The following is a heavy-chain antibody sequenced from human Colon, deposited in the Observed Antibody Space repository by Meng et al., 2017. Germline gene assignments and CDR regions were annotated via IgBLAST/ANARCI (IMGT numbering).Heavy chain of an antibody. CDR1: GASISSDY. Sequence: SETLSLTCSVSGASISSDYWTWIRQPPGKGLEFIAYISDSGSPNHNPSPKSRVTLSLDTSKNQFSLNLASVTATDTAVYYCARVASVTRYIDYWGQGTLVTVSS. D-gene: IGHD4-17*01. CDR2: ISDSGSP. CDR3: ARVASVTRYIDY. V-gene: IGHV4-59*01. J-gene: IGHJ4*02.